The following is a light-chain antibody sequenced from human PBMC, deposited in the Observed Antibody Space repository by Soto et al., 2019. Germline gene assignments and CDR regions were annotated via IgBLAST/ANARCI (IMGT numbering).Light chain of an antibody. CDR1: QSVSTR. CDR2: DAS. V-gene: IGKV1-5*02. CDR3: QQYSVYWT. J-gene: IGKJ1*01. Sequence: DIQMTQSRSSLSASVGDRVTIICRASQSVSTRLACYQQKPGKAPKVLIYDASSWAGGVPSRFTGSGSGTEFTLTINSLQPDDFATYYCQQYSVYWTFGQGTKVE.